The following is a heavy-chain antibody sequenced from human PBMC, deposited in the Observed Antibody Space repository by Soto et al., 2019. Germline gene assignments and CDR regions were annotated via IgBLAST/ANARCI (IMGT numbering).Heavy chain of an antibody. D-gene: IGHD3-22*01. CDR2: ISGSGGST. Sequence: EVQLLESGGGLVQPGGSLRLSCAASGFTFSSYAMSWVRQAPGKGLEWVSAISGSGGSTYYADSVKGRFTISRDNSKNTLYRQMNSLRAEDTAVYYCAKDLRPAYYYDSSGYYDYWGQGTLVTVSS. V-gene: IGHV3-23*01. CDR3: AKDLRPAYYYDSSGYYDY. J-gene: IGHJ4*02. CDR1: GFTFSSYA.